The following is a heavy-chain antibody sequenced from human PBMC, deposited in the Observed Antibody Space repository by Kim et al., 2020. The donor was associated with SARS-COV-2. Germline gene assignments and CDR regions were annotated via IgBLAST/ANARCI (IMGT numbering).Heavy chain of an antibody. J-gene: IGHJ4*02. D-gene: IGHD2-15*01. CDR1: GGSISSSSYY. CDR2: IYYSGST. Sequence: SETLSLTCTVSGGSISSSSYYWGWIRQPPGKGLEWIGSIYYSGSTYYNPSLKSRVTISVDTSKNQFSLKLSSVTAADTAVYYCARLRRGGGSWYYFDYWGQGTLVTVSS. CDR3: ARLRRGGGSWYYFDY. V-gene: IGHV4-39*01.